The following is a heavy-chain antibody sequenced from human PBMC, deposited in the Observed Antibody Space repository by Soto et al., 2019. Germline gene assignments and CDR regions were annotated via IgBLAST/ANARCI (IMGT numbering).Heavy chain of an antibody. D-gene: IGHD3-16*01. CDR1: AFPSIANY. J-gene: IGHJ3*01. CDR2: IYSGGST. Sequence: PGGPRRLSVPASAFPSIANYSSWVRRAPGKGLEWGSVIYSGGSTYYAESVKCRVTISRDNSKSTRYLQMNSLRVEDTAVYYCAKFLFTFGGVDLWGPGTMVNVS. CDR3: AKFLFTFGGVDL. V-gene: IGHV3-66*01.